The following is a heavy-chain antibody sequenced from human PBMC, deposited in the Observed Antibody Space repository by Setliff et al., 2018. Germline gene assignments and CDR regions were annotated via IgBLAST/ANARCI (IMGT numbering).Heavy chain of an antibody. Sequence: GASVKVSCKASGYTFTSYGISWVRQAPGQGLEWMGWISAYNGNTNYAQRFQGRVTITTDESTSTAYMELSSLRSEDTAVYYCARERGDIVTTTSYYYYLDVWGKGTTVTVSS. CDR1: GYTFTSYG. CDR3: ARERGDIVTTTSYYYYLDV. J-gene: IGHJ6*03. V-gene: IGHV1-18*01. D-gene: IGHD5-12*01. CDR2: ISAYNGNT.